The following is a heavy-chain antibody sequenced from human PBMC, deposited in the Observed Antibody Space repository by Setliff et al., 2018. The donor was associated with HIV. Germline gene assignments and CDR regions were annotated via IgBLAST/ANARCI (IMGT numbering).Heavy chain of an antibody. Sequence: PSETLSLTCTVSGGSISSYYWSWIRQPPGKGLAWIGYIYYSGRTSYNPSLKSRVTISLGTSKNQFSLELSSVTAADTAVYFCARGVRGSGTNMVRGLLYDYSFHYMDVWGKGTTVTVSS. D-gene: IGHD3-10*01. J-gene: IGHJ6*03. CDR2: IYYSGRT. V-gene: IGHV4-59*12. CDR1: GGSISSYY. CDR3: ARGVRGSGTNMVRGLLYDYSFHYMDV.